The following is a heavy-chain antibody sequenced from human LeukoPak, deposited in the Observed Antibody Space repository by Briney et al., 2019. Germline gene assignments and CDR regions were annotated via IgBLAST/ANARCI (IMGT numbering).Heavy chain of an antibody. Sequence: GASVKVSCKASGGTFSSYAISWVRQAPGQGLEWMGRIIPFLGIANYAQKFQGRVTITADKSTSTAYMELSSLRSEDTAVYYCASGGIQLLPIDYWGQGTLVTVSS. D-gene: IGHD5-18*01. CDR1: GGTFSSYA. CDR3: ASGGIQLLPIDY. J-gene: IGHJ4*02. V-gene: IGHV1-69*04. CDR2: IIPFLGIA.